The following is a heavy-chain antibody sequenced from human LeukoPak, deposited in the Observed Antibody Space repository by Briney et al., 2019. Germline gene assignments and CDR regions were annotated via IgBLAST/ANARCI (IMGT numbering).Heavy chain of an antibody. CDR2: INHSGST. V-gene: IGHV4-34*01. J-gene: IGHJ4*02. Sequence: SESLSLTCAVYGGSFSGYYWSWIRQPPGKGLEWIGEINHSGSTNYNPSLKSRVTISVDTSKNQFSLKLSSVTAADTAVYYCARGFAPDYWGQGTLVTVSS. CDR3: ARGFAPDY. CDR1: GGSFSGYY.